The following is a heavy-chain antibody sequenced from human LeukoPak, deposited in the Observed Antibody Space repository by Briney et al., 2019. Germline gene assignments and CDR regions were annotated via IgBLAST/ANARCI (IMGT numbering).Heavy chain of an antibody. CDR2: IIPIFGTA. J-gene: IGHJ4*02. D-gene: IGHD2-2*01. Sequence: GSSVKVSCKASGGTFSSYAISWVRQAPGQGLEWMGGIIPIFGTANYAQKFQGRVTITADESTSTAYMELSSLRSEDTAVYYCARDRGYCSSTSCYLDYWGQRTLVTVSS. CDR1: GGTFSSYA. CDR3: ARDRGYCSSTSCYLDY. V-gene: IGHV1-69*01.